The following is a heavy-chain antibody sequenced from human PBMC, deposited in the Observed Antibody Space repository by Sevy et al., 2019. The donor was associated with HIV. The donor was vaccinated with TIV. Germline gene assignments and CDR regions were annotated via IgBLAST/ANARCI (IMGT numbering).Heavy chain of an antibody. V-gene: IGHV1-2*02. CDR2: INPISGET. D-gene: IGHD5-12*01. CDR3: TRVLTKATPQIHFRNWLDP. J-gene: IGHJ5*02. CDR1: GYTFTDYR. Sequence: ASVKVSCQASGYTFTDYRLHWVRQTPSQGLEWMGWINPISGETDYAQKFQDRITMTRDTSISTGYIELKNLRSDDTATYYCTRVLTKATPQIHFRNWLDPWGQGTLVTVSS.